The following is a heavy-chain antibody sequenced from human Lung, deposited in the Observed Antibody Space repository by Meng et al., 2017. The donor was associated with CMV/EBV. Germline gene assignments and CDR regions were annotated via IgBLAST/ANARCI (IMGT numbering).Heavy chain of an antibody. V-gene: IGHV1-18*01. CDR3: ASGTPGRSYCDY. CDR1: GYTFRSYG. CDR2: FVNYVDT. D-gene: IGHD2-15*01. Sequence: VLLLQSVPEVKKPGASVRVSCTASGYTFRSYGLCWVRQAPGQGLEWMGWFVNYVDTYPAPKFQGRVTMTTDTHTNTAFMELRSLTSDDTAVYYCASGTPGRSYCDYWGQGTLVTVSS. J-gene: IGHJ4*02.